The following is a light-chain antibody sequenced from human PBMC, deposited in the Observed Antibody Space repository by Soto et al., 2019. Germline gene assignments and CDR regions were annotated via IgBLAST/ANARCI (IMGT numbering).Light chain of an antibody. V-gene: IGKV1-8*01. CDR3: QQYYSYPRT. CDR1: QGISSY. Sequence: AIRMTQSPSSFSASTGGRVTTTCRASQGISSYLAWYQQKPGKAPKVMIYAASTLQSGVPSRFSGSGSGTDFTLTISCLQSEDFATYYCQQYYSYPRTLGQGTKVDIK. J-gene: IGKJ1*01. CDR2: AAS.